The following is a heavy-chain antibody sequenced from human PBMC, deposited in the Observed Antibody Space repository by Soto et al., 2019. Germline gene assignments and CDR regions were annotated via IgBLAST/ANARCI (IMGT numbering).Heavy chain of an antibody. CDR1: GASMRSCGFY. CDR3: ARVGAIAAAVRGYFQQ. CDR2: IYYSGST. J-gene: IGHJ1*01. V-gene: IGHV4-31*03. D-gene: IGHD6-13*01. Sequence: TLSLTCTVSGASMRSCGFYWSWIRQHPGKGLEWIGYIYYSGSTYYNPSLKSRVTISVDTSKNQFSLKLSSVTAADTAVYYCARVGAIAAAVRGYFQQWGQGTLVTVSS.